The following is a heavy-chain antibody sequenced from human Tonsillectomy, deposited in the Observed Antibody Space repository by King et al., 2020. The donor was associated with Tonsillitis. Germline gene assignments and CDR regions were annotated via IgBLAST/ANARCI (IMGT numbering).Heavy chain of an antibody. V-gene: IGHV4-31*03. Sequence: QLQESGPGLVKPSQTLSLTCTVSGGSISSGGYYWSWIRQHPGKGLEWMGYIYYSGSTYYNPSLKSRVTISLDTSKNQFSLKLSSATAADTAVYYCASAYFYYGSGYYLVYWGQGTLVPVSS. D-gene: IGHD3-22*01. CDR3: ASAYFYYGSGYYLVY. J-gene: IGHJ4*02. CDR1: GGSISSGGYY. CDR2: IYYSGST.